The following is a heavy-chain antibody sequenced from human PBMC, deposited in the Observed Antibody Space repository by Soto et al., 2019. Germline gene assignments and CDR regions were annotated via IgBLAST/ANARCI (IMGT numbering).Heavy chain of an antibody. CDR2: MNPNSANT. CDR1: GYTFTSYD. D-gene: IGHD3-16*01. CDR3: AGEGVRGMDV. Sequence: QVQLVQSGAEVKKPGASVKVSCKASGYTFTSYDINWVRQATGQGLEWMGWMNPNSANTGYVQKFQGIVTMTRNPSISTPYLGPSRRRCQDTAVYYCAGEGVRGMDVWGQGATVTVSS. V-gene: IGHV1-8*01. J-gene: IGHJ6*02.